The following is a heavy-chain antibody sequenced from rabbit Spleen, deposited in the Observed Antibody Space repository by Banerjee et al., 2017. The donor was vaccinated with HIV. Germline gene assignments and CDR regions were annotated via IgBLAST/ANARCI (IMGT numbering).Heavy chain of an antibody. D-gene: IGHD8-1*01. CDR3: ARDTGSSFSSYGMDL. CDR1: GVSFSFSSY. CDR2: IDAGSSAFT. J-gene: IGHJ3*01. Sequence: QEQLVESGGDLVKPGASLTLTCTASGVSFSFSSYMCWVRQAPGKGLEWIACIDAGSSAFTYFATWAKGRFTISKTSSTTVTLQVTRLTAADTATYFCARDTGSSFSSYGMDLWGQGTLVTVS. V-gene: IGHV1S45*01.